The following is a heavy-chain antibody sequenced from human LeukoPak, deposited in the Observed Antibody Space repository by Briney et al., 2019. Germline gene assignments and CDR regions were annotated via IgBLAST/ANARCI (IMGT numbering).Heavy chain of an antibody. D-gene: IGHD6-13*01. Sequence: GGSLRLSCAASGFTFSSYSMNWVRQAPGKGLEWVAVISYDGSNKYYADSVKGRFTISRDNSKNTLYLQMNSLRAEDTAVYYCAKASIAAAGDLNFDYWGQGTLVTVSS. CDR3: AKASIAAAGDLNFDY. J-gene: IGHJ4*02. CDR2: ISYDGSNK. V-gene: IGHV3-30*18. CDR1: GFTFSSYS.